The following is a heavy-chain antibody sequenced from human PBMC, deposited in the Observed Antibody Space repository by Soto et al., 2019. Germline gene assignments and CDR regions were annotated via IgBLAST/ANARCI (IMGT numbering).Heavy chain of an antibody. V-gene: IGHV3-33*01. CDR2: IWHDGNNK. CDR1: GFIFSYYG. CDR3: AITRRPYSSVPFDY. J-gene: IGHJ4*02. D-gene: IGHD6-19*01. Sequence: QVQLVESGGGVVQPGRSLRLSCVVSGFIFSYYGMHWVRQAPGKGLEWVAVIWHDGNNKYYADSVKGRFTISRDNSKNTLYLQMNSLRAEDTAVYYCAITRRPYSSVPFDYWGQGTLVTVSS.